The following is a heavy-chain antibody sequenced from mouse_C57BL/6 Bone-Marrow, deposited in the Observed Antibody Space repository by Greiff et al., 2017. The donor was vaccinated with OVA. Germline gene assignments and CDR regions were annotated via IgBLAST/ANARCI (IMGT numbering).Heavy chain of an antibody. CDR2: IRSKSNNYAT. D-gene: IGHD1-1*01. Sequence: EVQLQESGGGLVQPKGSLKLSCAASGFSFNTYAMNWVRQAPGKGLEWVARIRSKSNNYATYYADTVKDRFTISRDDSESMLYLQMSNLKTEDTAMYYCGREAAWYYGSSNLEYWGQGTTLTVSS. CDR1: GFSFNTYA. V-gene: IGHV10-1*01. J-gene: IGHJ2*01. CDR3: GREAAWYYGSSNLEY.